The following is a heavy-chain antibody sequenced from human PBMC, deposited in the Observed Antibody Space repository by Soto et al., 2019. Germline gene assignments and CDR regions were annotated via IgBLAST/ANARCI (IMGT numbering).Heavy chain of an antibody. D-gene: IGHD3-10*01. CDR2: INHSGST. V-gene: IGHV4-34*01. CDR3: ARWKSAGKYYYYYGMDV. CDR1: GGSFSGYY. J-gene: IGHJ6*02. Sequence: SETLSLTCAVYGGSFSGYYWSWIRQPPGKGLEWIGEINHSGSTNYNPSLKSRVTISVDTSKNQFSLKLSSVTAADTAVYYGARWKSAGKYYYYYGMDVWGQGTTVTVSS.